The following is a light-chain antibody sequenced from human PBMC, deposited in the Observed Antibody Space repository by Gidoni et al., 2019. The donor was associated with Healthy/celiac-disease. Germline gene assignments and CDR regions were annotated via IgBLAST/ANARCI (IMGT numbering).Light chain of an antibody. CDR1: QSVSSSY. V-gene: IGKV3-20*01. J-gene: IGKJ5*01. Sequence: EIVLTQSPGTLSLSPGERATLSCRASQSVSSSYLAWYQQKPGQAPRLLIYSASSRATGIPDRFSGSGSGTDVTLTISRLEPEDFAVYYCQQYGSHLGVTFGQGTRLEIK. CDR3: QQYGSHLGVT. CDR2: SAS.